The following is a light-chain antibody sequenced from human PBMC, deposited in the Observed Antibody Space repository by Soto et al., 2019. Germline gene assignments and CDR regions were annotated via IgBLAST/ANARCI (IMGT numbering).Light chain of an antibody. J-gene: IGKJ5*01. Sequence: DIQVTQSPSTVSAYVGDSVTITCRASQSITTWLAWYQQRPGKAPKLLIYAASSLQSGVPSRFSGSGSGTDFTLTISSLQPEDFATYYCQQSYSTPQTFGQGTRLEIK. V-gene: IGKV1-39*01. CDR1: QSITTW. CDR3: QQSYSTPQT. CDR2: AAS.